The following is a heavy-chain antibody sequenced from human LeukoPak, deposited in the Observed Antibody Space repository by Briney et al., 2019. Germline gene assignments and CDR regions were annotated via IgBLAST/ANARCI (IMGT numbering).Heavy chain of an antibody. J-gene: IGHJ6*03. CDR2: ITSSGTYI. CDR3: ARVDSSGWYTTVSWYYYYMDV. V-gene: IGHV3-21*01. Sequence: GGSLRLSCAASGFTFTTYNMNWVRQAPGKAMEWVSSITSSGTYIFYADSVRGRFTISRDNAKNSLYLQMNSLRAEDTAVYYCARVDSSGWYTTVSWYYYYMDVWGKGTTVTVSS. CDR1: GFTFTTYN. D-gene: IGHD6-19*01.